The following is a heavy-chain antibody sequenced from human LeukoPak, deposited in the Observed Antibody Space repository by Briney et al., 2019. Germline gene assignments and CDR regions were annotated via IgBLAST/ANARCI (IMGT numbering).Heavy chain of an antibody. CDR3: ASLGDTTYVVAPIF. D-gene: IGHD2-15*01. CDR1: GYSFTKYY. Sequence: GESLKISFKGSGYSFTKYYIGWVRQMPGKGLEWMGVIQPGDSYSRYSPSFQGQVTISADKSISTAYLQWSSLKASDTAIYYCASLGDTTYVVAPIFWGQGTLVTVSS. CDR2: IQPGDSYS. V-gene: IGHV5-51*01. J-gene: IGHJ4*02.